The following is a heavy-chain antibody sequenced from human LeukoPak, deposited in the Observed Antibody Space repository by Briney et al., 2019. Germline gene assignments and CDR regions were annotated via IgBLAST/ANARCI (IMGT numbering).Heavy chain of an antibody. CDR3: AKALGDRYCSGGSCYSSYYYYYYYMDV. V-gene: IGHV3-33*06. Sequence: AGGSLRLSCAASGFTFSSYGMHWVRQAPGKGLEWVAVIWYDGSNKYYADSVKGRFTISRDNSKNTLYLQMNSLSAEDTAVYYCAKALGDRYCSGGSCYSSYYYYYYYMDVWGKGTTVTVSS. D-gene: IGHD2-15*01. CDR2: IWYDGSNK. J-gene: IGHJ6*03. CDR1: GFTFSSYG.